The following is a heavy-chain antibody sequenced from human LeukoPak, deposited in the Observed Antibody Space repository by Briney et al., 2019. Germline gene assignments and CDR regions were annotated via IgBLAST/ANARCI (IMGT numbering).Heavy chain of an antibody. CDR1: GYSFFSNYW. Sequence: GESLKISCKAYGYSFFSNYWIAWVRQMPGKGLEWMGILYPGDSDTRYSPSFQGQVTISADKSISTAYLQWSSLKASDTAVYYCARHRDSCINSVCYSDYWGRGTLVTVSS. D-gene: IGHD2-8*01. CDR2: LYPGDSDT. CDR3: ARHRDSCINSVCYSDY. V-gene: IGHV5-51*01. J-gene: IGHJ4*02.